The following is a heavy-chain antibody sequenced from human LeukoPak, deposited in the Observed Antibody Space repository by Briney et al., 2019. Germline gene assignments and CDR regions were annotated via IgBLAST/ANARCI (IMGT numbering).Heavy chain of an antibody. CDR2: ISAYNGNT. CDR3: ARVGGEGYYDILSVWGLPGTNYYYGMDV. J-gene: IGHJ6*02. CDR1: GYTFTSYG. D-gene: IGHD3-9*01. Sequence: GASVKVSCKASGYTFTSYGISWVRQAPGQGLEWMGWISAYNGNTNYAQKLQGRVTMTTDTSTSTAYMELRSLRSDDTAVYYCARVGGEGYYDILSVWGLPGTNYYYGMDVWGQGTTVTVSS. V-gene: IGHV1-18*01.